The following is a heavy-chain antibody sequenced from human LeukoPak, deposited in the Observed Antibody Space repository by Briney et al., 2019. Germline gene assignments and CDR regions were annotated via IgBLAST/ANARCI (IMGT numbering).Heavy chain of an antibody. CDR2: IIPILGIA. J-gene: IGHJ4*02. D-gene: IGHD3-3*01. Sequence: ASVKVSCKASGGTFSSYAISWVRQAPGLGLEWMGRIIPILGIANYAQKFQGRVTITADKSTSTAYMELSSLRSEDTAVYYCAVQRVVISSFDYWGQGTLVTVSS. CDR3: AVQRVVISSFDY. V-gene: IGHV1-69*04. CDR1: GGTFSSYA.